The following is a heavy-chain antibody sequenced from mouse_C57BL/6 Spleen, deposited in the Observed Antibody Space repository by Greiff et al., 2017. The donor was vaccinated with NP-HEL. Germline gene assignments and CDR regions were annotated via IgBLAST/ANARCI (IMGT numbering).Heavy chain of an antibody. V-gene: IGHV5-17*01. Sequence: DVHLVESGGGLVKPGGSLKLSCAASGFTFSDYGMHWVRQAPEKGLEWVAYISSGSSTIYYADTVKGRFTISRDNAKNTLFLQMTSLRSEDTAMYYCARYYYGSSDYAMDYWGQGTSVTVSS. J-gene: IGHJ4*01. CDR1: GFTFSDYG. CDR3: ARYYYGSSDYAMDY. CDR2: ISSGSSTI. D-gene: IGHD1-1*01.